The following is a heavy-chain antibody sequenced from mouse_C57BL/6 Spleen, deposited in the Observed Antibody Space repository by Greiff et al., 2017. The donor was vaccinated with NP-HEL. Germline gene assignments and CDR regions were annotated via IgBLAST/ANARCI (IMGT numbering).Heavy chain of an antibody. D-gene: IGHD1-1*01. V-gene: IGHV1-4*01. CDR2: INPRSGNT. CDR3: ARSGYGSSYWDFGV. J-gene: IGHJ1*03. Sequence: QVQLQQSGAELARPGASVKLSCKASGYTFTSYTMHWVKQRPGQGLEWIGYINPRSGNTKYNEKFKDKATLTADKSSSTAYMQLSSLTSEDSAVYDGARSGYGSSYWDFGVWGTGTTVTVSS. CDR1: GYTFTSYT.